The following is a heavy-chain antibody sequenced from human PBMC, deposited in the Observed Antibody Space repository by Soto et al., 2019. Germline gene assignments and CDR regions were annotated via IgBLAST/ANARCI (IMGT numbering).Heavy chain of an antibody. CDR1: GFTFSSYA. V-gene: IGHV3-23*01. CDR2: ISGSGDST. Sequence: GGSLRLSCAASGFTFSSYAMSWVRQAPGKGLEWVSAISGSGDSTYYADSVKGRFTISRDNSKNTLYLQMNSLRAEDTAVYYCANLDTAMVTGYFDYWGQGTLVTVSS. D-gene: IGHD5-18*01. J-gene: IGHJ4*02. CDR3: ANLDTAMVTGYFDY.